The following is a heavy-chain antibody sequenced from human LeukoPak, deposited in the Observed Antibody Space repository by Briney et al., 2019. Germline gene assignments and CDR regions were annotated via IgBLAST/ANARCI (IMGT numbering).Heavy chain of an antibody. D-gene: IGHD6-19*01. V-gene: IGHV4-4*08. CDR3: ARNKYTSGWSTFDY. CDR2: IYNSGNT. J-gene: IGHJ4*02. CDR1: GDSISNYY. Sequence: SSETLSLTCNVSGDSISNYYWSWIRQPPGKGLEWIGYIYNSGNTYYNPSLKTRVTISADTSKNQFSLKLSSVTAADTAVYYCARNKYTSGWSTFDYWGQGTLVTVSS.